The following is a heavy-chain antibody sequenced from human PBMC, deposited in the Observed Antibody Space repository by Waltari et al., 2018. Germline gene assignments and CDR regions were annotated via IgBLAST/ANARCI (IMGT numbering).Heavy chain of an antibody. V-gene: IGHV3-7*01. Sequence: EVQLVESGGGLVQPGGSLRLSCAASGFTFSIYWMSWVRQAPGKGLEWVANIKQDGSEKYYVDSVKGRFTISRDNAKNSLYLQMNSLRAEDTAVYYCARNYDILTGLDYWGQGTLVTVSS. CDR2: IKQDGSEK. D-gene: IGHD3-9*01. J-gene: IGHJ4*02. CDR1: GFTFSIYW. CDR3: ARNYDILTGLDY.